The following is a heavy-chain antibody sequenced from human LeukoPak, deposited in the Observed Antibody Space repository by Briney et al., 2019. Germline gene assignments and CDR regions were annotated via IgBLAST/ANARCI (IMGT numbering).Heavy chain of an antibody. Sequence: ASVKVSCKASGYTFTGYFMHWVRQAPGQGLEWMGWINPNSGDTNYAQKFQGRVTMTRDTSISTAYMELSRLRSDDTAVYYCARDRCSSTSCSFDYWGQGTLVTVSS. CDR3: ARDRCSSTSCSFDY. V-gene: IGHV1-2*02. CDR1: GYTFTGYF. CDR2: INPNSGDT. J-gene: IGHJ4*02. D-gene: IGHD2-2*01.